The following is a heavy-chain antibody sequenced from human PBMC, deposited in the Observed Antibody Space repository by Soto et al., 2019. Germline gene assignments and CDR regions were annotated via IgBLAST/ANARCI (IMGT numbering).Heavy chain of an antibody. V-gene: IGHV4-30-2*01. J-gene: IGHJ4*02. CDR2: IYPSGMP. Sequence: QLQLQESGSGLVKPSHTLFLTCTVSGGSISNAAYSWSWIRQPPGKGLEWIGYIYPSGMPFYNPSLRSRVTISIDRSNDQFSLNLKSVTAADTAVYYCARERGGYGLFDSWGQGTLVTVSS. CDR1: GGSISNAAYS. CDR3: ARERGGYGLFDS. D-gene: IGHD5-18*01.